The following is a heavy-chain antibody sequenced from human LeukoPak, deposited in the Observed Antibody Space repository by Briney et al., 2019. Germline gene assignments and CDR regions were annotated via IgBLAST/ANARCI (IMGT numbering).Heavy chain of an antibody. J-gene: IGHJ4*02. V-gene: IGHV1-69*04. CDR2: IIPILGIA. D-gene: IGHD5-24*01. Sequence: GASVKVSCKASGGTFSSYAISWVRQAPGQGLEWMARIIPILGIANYAQKFQGRVTITADKSTSTAYMELSSLRSEDTAVYYCARDGYNLVDYWGQGTLVTVSS. CDR3: ARDGYNLVDY. CDR1: GGTFSSYA.